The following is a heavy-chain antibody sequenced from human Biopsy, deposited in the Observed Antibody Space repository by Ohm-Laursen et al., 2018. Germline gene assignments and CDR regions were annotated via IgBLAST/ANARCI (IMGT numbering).Heavy chain of an antibody. CDR3: ARDLYDFCGGCPFDP. V-gene: IGHV3-23*01. J-gene: IGHJ5*02. CDR2: INGSGGST. CDR1: GFNFNDYA. D-gene: IGHD3-3*01. Sequence: SLRLSCSASGFNFNDYAMSWVRQAPGKGLECVSVINGSGGSTYYADPVKGRFTISRDNSKNTLYLQMNSLRAEDTAMYYCARDLYDFCGGCPFDPWGQGTLVTVS.